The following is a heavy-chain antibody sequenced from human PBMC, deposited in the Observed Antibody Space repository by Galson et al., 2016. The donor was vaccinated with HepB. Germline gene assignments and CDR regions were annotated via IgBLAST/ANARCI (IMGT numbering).Heavy chain of an antibody. Sequence: SVKVSCKASGGSFNTYAISWVRQAPGQGLEWMGGIIPIFGSANYAQNFHGRITITADESTDTAYMELSSLTSGDTAVYYCARDIAVAGTPYHYYGMDVWGQGTTVTVSS. V-gene: IGHV1-69*13. CDR1: GGSFNTYA. CDR3: ARDIAVAGTPYHYYGMDV. D-gene: IGHD6-19*01. J-gene: IGHJ6*02. CDR2: IIPIFGSA.